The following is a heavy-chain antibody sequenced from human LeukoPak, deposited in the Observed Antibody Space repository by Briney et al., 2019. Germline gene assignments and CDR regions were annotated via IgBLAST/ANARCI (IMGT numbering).Heavy chain of an antibody. V-gene: IGHV3-21*04. CDR1: GFTFSSYS. J-gene: IGHJ4*02. CDR3: AKEDVVATIAFDY. Sequence: PGGSLRLSCAASGFTFSSYSMNWVRQAPGKGLEWVSYFSTSSSHIYYADSVKGRFTISRDNAKNSLYLQMNSLRAEDTAVYYCAKEDVVATIAFDYWGQGTLVTVSS. CDR2: FSTSSSHI. D-gene: IGHD5-12*01.